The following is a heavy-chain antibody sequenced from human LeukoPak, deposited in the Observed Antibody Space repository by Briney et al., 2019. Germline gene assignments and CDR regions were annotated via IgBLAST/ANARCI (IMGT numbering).Heavy chain of an antibody. J-gene: IGHJ3*02. CDR3: AREGATVVGGAYDAFDI. V-gene: IGHV3-21*01. CDR1: GFTFSSYS. Sequence: GGSLRLSCAASGFTFSSYSMNWVRQAPGKGLEWVSSISSGSTYIYYGDSVKGRFTISRDNAKNSLSLQMNSLRAEDTAVYYCAREGATVVGGAYDAFDIWGQGTMVTVSS. CDR2: ISSGSTYI. D-gene: IGHD6-19*01.